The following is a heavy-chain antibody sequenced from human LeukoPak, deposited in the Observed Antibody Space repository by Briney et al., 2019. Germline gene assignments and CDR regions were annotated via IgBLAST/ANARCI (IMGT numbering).Heavy chain of an antibody. V-gene: IGHV4-30-4*07. CDR1: SGSISTSNYS. CDR2: IYYSGST. Sequence: PSETLSLTCTLSSGSISTSNYSWSWIRQPPGKGLEWIGYIYYSGSTYYNPSLKSRVTISVDTSKNQFSLKLSSVTAADTAVYYCARDSYDYVWGSYRNWFDPWGQGTLVTVSS. D-gene: IGHD3-16*02. CDR3: ARDSYDYVWGSYRNWFDP. J-gene: IGHJ5*02.